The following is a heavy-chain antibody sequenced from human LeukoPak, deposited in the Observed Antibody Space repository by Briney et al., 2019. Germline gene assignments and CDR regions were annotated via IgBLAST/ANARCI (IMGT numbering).Heavy chain of an antibody. V-gene: IGHV4-4*07. D-gene: IGHD3-16*02. CDR1: GGSINSYW. CDR2: IYTTGMT. Sequence: SETLSPICSVSGGSINSYWWSWIRQPAGKGLEFIGRIYTTGMTNYNPSLKSRVSMSVDTSKNKFSLELRSVTAADTAVYFCARAGYTISSYRFDYWGQGALVTVSS. CDR3: ARAGYTISSYRFDY. J-gene: IGHJ4*02.